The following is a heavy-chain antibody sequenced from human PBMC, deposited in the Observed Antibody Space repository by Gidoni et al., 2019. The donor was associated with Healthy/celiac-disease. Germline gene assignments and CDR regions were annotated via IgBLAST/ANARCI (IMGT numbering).Heavy chain of an antibody. D-gene: IGHD3-16*01. Sequence: QVQLQQWGAGLLKPSETLSLTCAVYGGSFSGYYWSWIRQPPGKGLEWIGEINHSGSTNYNPSLKSRVTISVDTSKNQFSLKLSSVTAADTAVYYCARGHVMLGWFDPWGQGTLVTVSS. CDR2: INHSGST. CDR1: GGSFSGYY. V-gene: IGHV4-34*01. J-gene: IGHJ5*02. CDR3: ARGHVMLGWFDP.